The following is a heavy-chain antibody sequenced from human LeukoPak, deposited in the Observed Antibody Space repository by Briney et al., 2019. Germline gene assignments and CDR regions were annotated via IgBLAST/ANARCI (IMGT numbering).Heavy chain of an antibody. CDR1: GFTFSSYA. J-gene: IGHJ4*02. CDR2: ISGSGGST. D-gene: IGHD3-22*01. V-gene: IGHV3-23*01. Sequence: PGGSLRLSCAASGFTFSSYAMSWVRQAPGKGLEWVSAISGSGGSTYYADSVKGRFTISRDNSKNTLYLQMNSLRDEDTAVYYCARESGYYYDSRLFDYWGQGTLVTVSS. CDR3: ARESGYYYDSRLFDY.